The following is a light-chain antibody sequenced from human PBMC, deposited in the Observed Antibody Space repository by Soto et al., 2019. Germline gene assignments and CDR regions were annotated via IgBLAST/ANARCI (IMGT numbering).Light chain of an antibody. V-gene: IGKV1-33*01. Sequence: DIQMTQSPSSLSASVGDRVTITCRASQSISSYLNWYQQKPGKAPKLLISDASNLEVGVPLRFSGSGSGTHFTVTINSLQTEDIATYYCQQYDVLPLSFGPGTKVDI. J-gene: IGKJ3*01. CDR1: QSISSY. CDR2: DAS. CDR3: QQYDVLPLS.